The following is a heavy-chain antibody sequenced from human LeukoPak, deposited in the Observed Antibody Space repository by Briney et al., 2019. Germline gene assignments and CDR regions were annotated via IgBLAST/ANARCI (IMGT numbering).Heavy chain of an antibody. D-gene: IGHD1-1*01. V-gene: IGHV4-4*07. CDR2: IYPSGST. Sequence: KTSETLSLTCTVSDASITNYYWSWIRQSAGKGLEWIGRIYPSGSTHSNPSLKSRVTMSVDTSKNQFSLGLSSVTAADTAVYYCARVRPNGNDGTFDYWGQGTLVTVSS. CDR3: ARVRPNGNDGTFDY. CDR1: DASITNYY. J-gene: IGHJ4*02.